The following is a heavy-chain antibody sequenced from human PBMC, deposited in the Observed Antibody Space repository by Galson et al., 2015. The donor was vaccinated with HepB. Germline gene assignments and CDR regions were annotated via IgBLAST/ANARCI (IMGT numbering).Heavy chain of an antibody. Sequence: SLRLSCAASGFTFSNAWMSWVRQAPGKGLEWVGRIKSKTDGGTTDYAAPVKGRFTISRDDSKNTLYLQMNSLKTEDTAVYYCTVGVLLWFGDVDYWGQGTLVTVSS. CDR2: IKSKTDGGTT. D-gene: IGHD3-10*01. CDR1: GFTFSNAW. V-gene: IGHV3-15*01. J-gene: IGHJ4*02. CDR3: TVGVLLWFGDVDY.